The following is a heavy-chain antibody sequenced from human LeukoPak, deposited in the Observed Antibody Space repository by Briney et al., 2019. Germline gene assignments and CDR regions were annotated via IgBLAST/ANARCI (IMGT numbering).Heavy chain of an antibody. CDR3: AKVLVGTTCFEY. V-gene: IGHV3-23*01. Sequence: GGSLRLSCAASGFTFSSYGMSWVRQAPGKGLEWVSAISGSGGSTYYADSVKGRFTMSRDNSKNTLYLQMNSLRAEDTAVYYCAKVLVGTTCFEYWGQGTLVTVSS. CDR1: GFTFSSYG. CDR2: ISGSGGST. D-gene: IGHD1-7*01. J-gene: IGHJ4*02.